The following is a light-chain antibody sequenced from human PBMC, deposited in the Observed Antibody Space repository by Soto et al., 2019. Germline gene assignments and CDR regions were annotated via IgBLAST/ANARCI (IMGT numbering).Light chain of an antibody. V-gene: IGLV2-14*01. Sequence: QSVLTQPASVSGSPGQSITISCTGTSSDVGDYNYVSWYQQHPGKAPKLMIYEVSNRPSGISSRFSGSKSGNTASLTISGLQAEDEADYYCSSYTTSSNYVFGTGTKVTVL. CDR3: SSYTTSSNYV. J-gene: IGLJ1*01. CDR1: SSDVGDYNY. CDR2: EVS.